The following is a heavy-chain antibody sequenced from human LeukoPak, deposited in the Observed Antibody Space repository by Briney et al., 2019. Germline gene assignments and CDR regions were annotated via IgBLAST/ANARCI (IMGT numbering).Heavy chain of an antibody. CDR3: ARHYGP. V-gene: IGHV4-30-4*01. CDR1: AGSISRGDYY. CDR2: IYYTGST. Sequence: SETLSLTCTVSAGSISRGDYYWSWIRQSPGKGLEWIGYIYYTGSTSYNPSLKSRVTISVDTSKNQFSLRLSSVTAADTAVYYCARHYGPWGQGTLVTVSS. J-gene: IGHJ4*02. D-gene: IGHD3-16*01.